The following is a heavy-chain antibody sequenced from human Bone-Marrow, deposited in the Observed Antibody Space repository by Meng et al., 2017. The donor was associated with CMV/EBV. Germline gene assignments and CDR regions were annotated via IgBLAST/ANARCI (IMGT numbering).Heavy chain of an antibody. CDR3: AKTYYDFRSGYKGPFDY. Sequence: FTFGLLGVPWVRQAPGKGLEWVAFIRYDGSNNYYADSVKGRFTISRDNSKNTLYLQMNSLRAEDTAVYHCAKTYYDFRSGYKGPFDYWGQGTLVTVSS. CDR1: FTFGLLG. D-gene: IGHD3-3*01. CDR2: IRYDGSNN. V-gene: IGHV3-30*02. J-gene: IGHJ4*02.